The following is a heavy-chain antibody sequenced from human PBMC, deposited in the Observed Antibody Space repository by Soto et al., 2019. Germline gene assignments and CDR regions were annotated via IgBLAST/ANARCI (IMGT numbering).Heavy chain of an antibody. Sequence: PGGSLRLSCAASGFTFSSYSMNWVRQAPGKGLEWVSSISSSSSYIYYADSVKGRFTISRDNAKNSLYLQMNSLRAEDTAVYYCARVILTGDYYYYYMDIWGKGTTVTVSS. D-gene: IGHD3-9*01. CDR1: GFTFSSYS. V-gene: IGHV3-21*01. CDR2: ISSSSSYI. CDR3: ARVILTGDYYYYYMDI. J-gene: IGHJ6*03.